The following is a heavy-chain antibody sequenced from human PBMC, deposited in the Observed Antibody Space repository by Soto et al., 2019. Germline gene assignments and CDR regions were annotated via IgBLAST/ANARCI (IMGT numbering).Heavy chain of an antibody. J-gene: IGHJ4*02. CDR3: ASGSYGSGSYYSD. Sequence: QVQLVQSGAEVQKPGSSVKVSCKASGGTFSSYTISWVRQAPGQGLEWMGRIIPILGIANYAQKFQGRVTITADKSTSTAYMELSSLRSEDTAVYYCASGSYGSGSYYSDWGQGTLVTVSS. CDR1: GGTFSSYT. D-gene: IGHD3-10*01. V-gene: IGHV1-69*02. CDR2: IIPILGIA.